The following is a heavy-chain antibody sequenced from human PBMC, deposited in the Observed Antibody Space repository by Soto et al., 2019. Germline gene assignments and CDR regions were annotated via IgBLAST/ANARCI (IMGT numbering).Heavy chain of an antibody. CDR2: IDPSDSYT. CDR3: ATLRVGFGELLTY. J-gene: IGHJ4*02. D-gene: IGHD3-10*01. Sequence: PGESLKISCKGSGYSFTSYWISWVRQMPGKCLEWMGRIDPSDSYTNYSPSFQGHVTISADKSISTAYLQWSSLKASDTAMYYCATLRVGFGELLTYWGQGTLVTSPQ. V-gene: IGHV5-10-1*01. CDR1: GYSFTSYW.